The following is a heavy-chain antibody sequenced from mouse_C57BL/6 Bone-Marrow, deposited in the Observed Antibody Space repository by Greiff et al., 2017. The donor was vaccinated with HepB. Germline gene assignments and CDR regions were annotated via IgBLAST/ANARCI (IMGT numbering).Heavy chain of an antibody. CDR2: INPSSGYT. V-gene: IGHV1-4*01. CDR3: ARWDYYGSSYVGYWYFDV. J-gene: IGHJ1*03. CDR1: GYTFTSYT. Sequence: QVQLKESGAELARPGASVKMSCKASGYTFTSYTMHWVKQRPGQGLEWIGYINPSSGYTKYNQKFKDKVTLTADKSSSTAYMQLSSLTSEDSAVYYCARWDYYGSSYVGYWYFDVWGTGTTVTVSS. D-gene: IGHD1-1*01.